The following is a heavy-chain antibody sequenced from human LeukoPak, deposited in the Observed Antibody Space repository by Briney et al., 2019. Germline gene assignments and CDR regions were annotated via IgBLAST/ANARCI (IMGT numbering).Heavy chain of an antibody. CDR2: INWDGGST. D-gene: IGHD3-22*01. V-gene: IGHV3-43D*03. Sequence: GASLRLSFAAAGLSFDDYAMHWVRQAPRGGLGWVSLINWDGGSTYYADSVKGRFTISRDNSKNSLYLQMYSLRAEDTVFYYCARDKGSSSYLYYFDYWGQGTLVTVSS. CDR3: ARDKGSSSYLYYFDY. J-gene: IGHJ4*02. CDR1: GLSFDDYA.